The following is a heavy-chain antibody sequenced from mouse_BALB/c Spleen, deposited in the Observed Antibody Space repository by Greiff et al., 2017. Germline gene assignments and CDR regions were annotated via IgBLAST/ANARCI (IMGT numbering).Heavy chain of an antibody. Sequence: QVQLQQSGAELMKPGASVKISCKATGYTFSSYWIEWVKQRPGHGLEWIGEILPGSGSTNYNEKFKGKATFTADTSSNTAYMQFSSLTSEDSAVYYCASELTGSAWFAYWGQGTLVTVSA. V-gene: IGHV1-9*01. J-gene: IGHJ3*01. CDR2: ILPGSGST. D-gene: IGHD4-1*01. CDR3: ASELTGSAWFAY. CDR1: GYTFSSYW.